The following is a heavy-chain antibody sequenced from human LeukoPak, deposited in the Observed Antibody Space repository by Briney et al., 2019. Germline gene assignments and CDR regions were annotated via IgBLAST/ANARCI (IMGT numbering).Heavy chain of an antibody. Sequence: PSETLSLTCAVYGGSFSGYYWSWIRQPPGKGLEWIGEINHSGSTNYNPSLKSRVTISVDTSKNQFSLMLSSVTAADTAVYYCARAGYCTGGVCYPDAFDIWGQGTMVTVSS. CDR2: INHSGST. D-gene: IGHD2-8*02. CDR1: GGSFSGYY. CDR3: ARAGYCTGGVCYPDAFDI. V-gene: IGHV4-34*01. J-gene: IGHJ3*02.